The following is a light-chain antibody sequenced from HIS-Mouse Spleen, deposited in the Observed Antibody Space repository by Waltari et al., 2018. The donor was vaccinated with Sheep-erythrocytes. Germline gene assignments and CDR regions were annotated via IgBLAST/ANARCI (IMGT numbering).Light chain of an antibody. J-gene: IGLJ1*01. CDR1: SSDVGGYNY. CDR2: DVS. V-gene: IGLV2-8*01. CDR3: CSYAGSYNHV. Sequence: QSALTQPPSASGSPGQSVTLSCTGTSSDVGGYNYVSWYQQHPGKAPNLMIYDVSKRPSGVPDRFSGSKSGNTASLTISGLQAEDEADYYCCSYAGSYNHVFATGTKVTVL.